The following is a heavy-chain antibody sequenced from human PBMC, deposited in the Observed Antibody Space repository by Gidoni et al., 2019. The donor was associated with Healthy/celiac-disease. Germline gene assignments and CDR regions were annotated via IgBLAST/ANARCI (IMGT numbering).Heavy chain of an antibody. J-gene: IGHJ4*02. Sequence: QVQLQQWGAGLSKPSETLSLTCAVYGGSFSGYYWSWIRQPPGKGLEWIGEINHSGSTNYNPSLKSRVTISVDTSKNQFSLKLSSVTAADTAVYYCARGKMATFRTFDYWGQGTLVTVSS. V-gene: IGHV4-34*01. CDR2: INHSGST. D-gene: IGHD5-12*01. CDR3: ARGKMATFRTFDY. CDR1: GGSFSGYY.